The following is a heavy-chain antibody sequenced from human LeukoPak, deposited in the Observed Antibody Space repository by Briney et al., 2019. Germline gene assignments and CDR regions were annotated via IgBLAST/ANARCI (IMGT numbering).Heavy chain of an antibody. CDR1: GGSISSGSYY. D-gene: IGHD3-22*01. V-gene: IGHV4-61*01. Sequence: SETLSLTCTVSGGSISSGSYYWSWIRQPPGKGLEWIGYIYYSGSTNYNPSLKSRVTISVDTSKNQFSLKLSSVTAADTAVYYCARGTPTRITMIVGYYMDVWGKGTTVTISS. J-gene: IGHJ6*03. CDR3: ARGTPTRITMIVGYYMDV. CDR2: IYYSGST.